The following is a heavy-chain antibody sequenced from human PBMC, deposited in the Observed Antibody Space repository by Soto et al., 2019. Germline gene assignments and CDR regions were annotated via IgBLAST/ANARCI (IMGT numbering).Heavy chain of an antibody. CDR3: AKARNPELRVRGYYYGMDV. CDR1: GFTFSSYG. D-gene: IGHD3-10*01. J-gene: IGHJ6*02. CDR2: ISYDGSNK. V-gene: IGHV3-30*18. Sequence: GGSLRLSCAASGFTFSSYGMHWVRQAPGKGLEWVAVISYDGSNKYYADSVKGRFTISRDNSKNTLYLQMNSLRAEDTAVYYCAKARNPELRVRGYYYGMDVWGQGTTVTVSS.